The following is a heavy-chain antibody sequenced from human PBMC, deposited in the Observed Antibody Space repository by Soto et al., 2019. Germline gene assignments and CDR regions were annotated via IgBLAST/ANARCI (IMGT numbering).Heavy chain of an antibody. V-gene: IGHV4-39*01. CDR3: ARLEGLATISYYFDF. J-gene: IGHJ4*02. Sequence: QLQLQESGPGLVKPSETLSLTCSVSDDSINSDKYYWGWIRQPPGKGLEWIGSIYYRGNAYYNPSLQTRSTISLDNSKSQFSLKLNSVTAADSAVYFCARLEGLATISYYFDFWGPGALVTVSS. CDR1: DDSINSDKYY. D-gene: IGHD3-9*01. CDR2: IYYRGNA.